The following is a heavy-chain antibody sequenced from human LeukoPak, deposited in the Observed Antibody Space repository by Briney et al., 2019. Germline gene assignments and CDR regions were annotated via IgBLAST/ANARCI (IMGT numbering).Heavy chain of an antibody. Sequence: HPGGSLRLSCAASGFTFSSYSMNWVRQAPGKGLDWVSGISWNSGSIGYADSVKGRFTISRDNAKNSLYLQMNSLRAEDTALYYCAKAHHDGFLEWLPPYYFDYWGQGTLVTVSS. CDR2: ISWNSGSI. J-gene: IGHJ4*02. V-gene: IGHV3-9*01. CDR3: AKAHHDGFLEWLPPYYFDY. CDR1: GFTFSSYS. D-gene: IGHD3-3*01.